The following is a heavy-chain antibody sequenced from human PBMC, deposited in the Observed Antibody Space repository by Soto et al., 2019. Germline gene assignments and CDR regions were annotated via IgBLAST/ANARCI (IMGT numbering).Heavy chain of an antibody. CDR3: AKDRRHITIFGVVIYAIDY. Sequence: SGGSLRLSCAASGFTFSSYAMSWVRQAPGKGLEWASAISGSGGSTYYADSVKGRFTISRDNSKNTLYLQMNSLRAEDTAVYYCAKDRRHITIFGVVIYAIDYWGQGTLVTVSS. J-gene: IGHJ4*02. D-gene: IGHD3-3*01. CDR1: GFTFSSYA. CDR2: ISGSGGST. V-gene: IGHV3-23*01.